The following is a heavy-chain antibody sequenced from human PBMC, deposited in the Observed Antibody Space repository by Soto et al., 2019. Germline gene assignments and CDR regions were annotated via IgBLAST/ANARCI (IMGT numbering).Heavy chain of an antibody. CDR1: GFTFSSYA. Sequence: EVQLLESGGGLVQPGGSLRLSCAASGFTFSSYAMSWVRQAPGKGLEWVSAISGSGGSTDYADSVKGQFTISRDNSKNNLYQQMNSLRAGDTAVYYCAKGGSQLRPRGAIDYWGQGTLVTVSS. D-gene: IGHD5-18*01. J-gene: IGHJ4*02. CDR2: ISGSGGST. V-gene: IGHV3-23*01. CDR3: AKGGSQLRPRGAIDY.